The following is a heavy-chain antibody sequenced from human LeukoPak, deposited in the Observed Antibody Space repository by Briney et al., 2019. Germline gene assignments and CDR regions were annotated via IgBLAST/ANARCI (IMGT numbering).Heavy chain of an antibody. CDR3: TTLTQSVPAAQLGNDY. V-gene: IGHV3-15*01. CDR2: IKSKTDGGTT. CDR1: GFTFSNAW. J-gene: IGHJ4*02. D-gene: IGHD2-2*01. Sequence: GGSLRLSCAASGFTFSNAWMSWVRQAPGKGLEWVGRIKSKTDGGTTDYAAPAKGRFTISRDDSKNTLYLQMNSLKTEDTAVYYCTTLTQSVPAAQLGNDYWGQGTLVTVSS.